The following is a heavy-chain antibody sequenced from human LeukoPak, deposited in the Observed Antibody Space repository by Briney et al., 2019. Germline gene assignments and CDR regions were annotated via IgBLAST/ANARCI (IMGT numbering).Heavy chain of an antibody. V-gene: IGHV4-39*07. Sequence: SETLSLTCTVPGGSISSSSYYWGWIRQPPGKGLEWIGSIYYSGSTYYNPSLKSRVTISVDTSKNQFSLKLSSVTAADTAVYYCARDQAGLYGDYFDYWGQGTLVTVSS. CDR3: ARDQAGLYGDYFDY. CDR1: GGSISSSSYY. J-gene: IGHJ4*02. CDR2: IYYSGST. D-gene: IGHD4-17*01.